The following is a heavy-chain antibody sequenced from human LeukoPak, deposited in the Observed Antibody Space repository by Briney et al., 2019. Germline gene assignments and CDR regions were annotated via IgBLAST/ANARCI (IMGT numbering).Heavy chain of an antibody. D-gene: IGHD6-13*01. CDR2: IYDSVNT. CDR3: ARDTESRWFSG. CDR1: GGSVSSGTYY. Sequence: PSETLSLTCTVSGGSVSSGTYYWSWIRQPPGKGLEYIGYIYDSVNTNYNPSLKSRATISIDTSKNQFSLKLSSVTAADTAVYYCARDTESRWFSGWGQGTQVTVSS. J-gene: IGHJ4*02. V-gene: IGHV4-61*01.